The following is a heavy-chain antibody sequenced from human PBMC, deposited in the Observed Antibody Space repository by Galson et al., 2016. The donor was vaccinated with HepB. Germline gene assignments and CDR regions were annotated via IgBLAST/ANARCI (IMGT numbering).Heavy chain of an antibody. CDR3: ASSPSTIASRRFDS. D-gene: IGHD6-6*01. CDR1: GGPISSGTYY. Sequence: SETLSLTCTVSGGPISSGTYYWGWIRLPPGKGLEWIGNIYYSGSTFYNPSLKSRVTVSVDTSKNQFSLKVNSVTAADTAVYYCASSPSTIASRRFDSWGQGSLVTVSS. CDR2: IYYSGST. V-gene: IGHV4-39*01. J-gene: IGHJ5*01.